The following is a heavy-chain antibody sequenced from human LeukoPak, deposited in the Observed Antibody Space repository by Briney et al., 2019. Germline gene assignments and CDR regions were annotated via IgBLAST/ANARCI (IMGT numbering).Heavy chain of an antibody. CDR1: GGSISSGDYY. V-gene: IGHV4-30-4*01. CDR3: VRDRSRPNPFFDS. CDR2: IHHSGSTY. J-gene: IGHJ4*02. Sequence: SETLSLTCTVSGGSISSGDYYWSWIRQPPGKGLEWIGYIHHSGSTYYYNPSLKSRVTMSVDTSKNQFSLKLCSVGAADTAVYYCVRDRSRPNPFFDSWGQGTLVTVSS. D-gene: IGHD6-13*01.